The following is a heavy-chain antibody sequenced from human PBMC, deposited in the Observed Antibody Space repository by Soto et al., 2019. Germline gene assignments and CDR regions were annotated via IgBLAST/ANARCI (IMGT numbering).Heavy chain of an antibody. CDR1: GYRNTRDY. CDR3: ARELGYDYVWGSYRRHNWFDP. D-gene: IGHD3-16*02. J-gene: IGHJ5*02. V-gene: IGHV1-46*01. CDR2: INPSGGST. Sequence: ALVKGSCKAAGYRNTRDYVDWVRQAPRQGLEWMGIINPSGGSTSYAQKFQGRVTMTRDTSTSTVYMELSSLRSEDTAVYYCARELGYDYVWGSYRRHNWFDPWGQGTLVTVSS.